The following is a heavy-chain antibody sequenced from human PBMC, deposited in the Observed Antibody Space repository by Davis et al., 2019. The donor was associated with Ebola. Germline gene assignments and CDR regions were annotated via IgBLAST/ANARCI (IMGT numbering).Heavy chain of an antibody. Sequence: GESLKISCAASGFTFSDYYMSWIRQAPGKGLEWVSYISSSGSTIYYADSVKGRFTISRDNAKNSLYLQMNSLRAEDTAVYYCARDKHHGEPAVSPGPVDYWGQGTLVTVSS. J-gene: IGHJ4*02. CDR3: ARDKHHGEPAVSPGPVDY. V-gene: IGHV3-11*01. D-gene: IGHD2-2*01. CDR1: GFTFSDYY. CDR2: ISSSGSTI.